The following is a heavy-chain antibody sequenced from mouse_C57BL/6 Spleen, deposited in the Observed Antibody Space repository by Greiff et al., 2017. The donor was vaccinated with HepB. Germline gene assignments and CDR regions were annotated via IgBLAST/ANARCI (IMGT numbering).Heavy chain of an antibody. V-gene: IGHV1-69*01. J-gene: IGHJ2*01. CDR2: IDPSDSYT. D-gene: IGHD2-2*01. CDR1: GYTFTSYW. Sequence: QVQLKQPGAELVMPGASVKLSCKASGYTFTSYWMHWVKQRPGQGLEWIGEIDPSDSYTNYNQKFKGKSTLTVDKSSSTAYMQRSSLTSEDSAVYYCARVRLGGYGGYYCDDWGQGTTLTVSS. CDR3: ARVRLGGYGGYYCDD.